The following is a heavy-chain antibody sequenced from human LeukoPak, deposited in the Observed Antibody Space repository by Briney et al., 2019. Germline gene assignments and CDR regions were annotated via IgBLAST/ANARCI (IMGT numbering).Heavy chain of an antibody. V-gene: IGHV3-13*01. J-gene: IGHJ4*02. CDR2: IGTAGGT. CDR3: ARADKAHYDSSGYYTFDY. D-gene: IGHD3-22*01. Sequence: GGSLRLSCAASGFTFSRYDFHWVRQAPGKGLEWVSAIGTAGGTYYQGSVKGRLTISRENAKNSLYLQINSLRAGDTAVYYCARADKAHYDSSGYYTFDYWGQGTLVTVSS. CDR1: GFTFSRYD.